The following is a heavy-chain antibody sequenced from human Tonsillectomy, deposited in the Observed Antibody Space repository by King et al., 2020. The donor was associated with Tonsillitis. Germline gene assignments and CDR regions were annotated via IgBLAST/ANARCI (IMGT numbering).Heavy chain of an antibody. CDR3: TRVLYDSSGSYYSYYFDY. Sequence: VQLVESGGGLVQPGGSLRLSCATSGFIFSDHYMDWVRQAPGKGLEWIGRTRDKPNSYTTDYAASVRGRFTVSRDDSKNSLQLQMNSLKPEDTAVYYCTRVLYDSSGSYYSYYFDYWGQGTLVTVSS. J-gene: IGHJ4*02. D-gene: IGHD3-22*01. CDR1: GFIFSDHY. V-gene: IGHV3-72*01. CDR2: TRDKPNSYTT.